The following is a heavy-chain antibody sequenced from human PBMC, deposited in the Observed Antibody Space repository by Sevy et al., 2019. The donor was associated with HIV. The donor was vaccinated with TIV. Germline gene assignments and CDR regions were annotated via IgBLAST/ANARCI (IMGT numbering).Heavy chain of an antibody. V-gene: IGHV3-49*04. CDR3: TRGSGSQSIFDY. J-gene: IGHJ4*02. CDR1: GFIFGDYG. CDR2: FKSKIHGGTT. D-gene: IGHD1-26*01. Sequence: GGSLRLSCTASGFIFGDYGMSWVRQAPGKGLEWIAFFKSKIHGGTTENAASVKGRFTITRDEYKNIVYLQMSNLKTEDTAVYYCTRGSGSQSIFDYWGQGTLVTVSS.